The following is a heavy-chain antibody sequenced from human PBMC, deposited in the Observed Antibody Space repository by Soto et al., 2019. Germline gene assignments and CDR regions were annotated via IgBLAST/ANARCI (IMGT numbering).Heavy chain of an antibody. Sequence: TLSLTCNVSGDSINNYEYYWTWIRQPPGEGLEWIGHIYYTGSTSYNPSLESRLSISLDTSPNQFSLKVNSVSAADTAVYYCARDRSSSPDFFDSWGLGTLVTVSS. V-gene: IGHV4-30-4*01. CDR1: GDSINNYEYY. CDR3: ARDRSSSPDFFDS. J-gene: IGHJ4*02. D-gene: IGHD6-6*01. CDR2: IYYTGST.